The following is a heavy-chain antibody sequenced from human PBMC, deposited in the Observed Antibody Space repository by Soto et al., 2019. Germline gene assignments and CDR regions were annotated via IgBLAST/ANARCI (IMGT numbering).Heavy chain of an antibody. V-gene: IGHV4-30-2*01. J-gene: IGHJ4*02. CDR2: IYHSGST. Sequence: PSETLSLTCAVSGGSISSGGYSWSWIRQPPGKGLEWIGYIYHSGSTYYNPSLKSRVTISVDRSKNQFSLKLSSVTAADTAVYYCARAYQSYFDYWGQGTLVTVSS. CDR3: ARAYQSYFDY. CDR1: GGSISSGGYS.